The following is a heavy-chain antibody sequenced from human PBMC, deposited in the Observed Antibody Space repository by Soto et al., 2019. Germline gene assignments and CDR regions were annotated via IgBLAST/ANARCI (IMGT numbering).Heavy chain of an antibody. D-gene: IGHD1-26*01. CDR3: ARDRFAYPTKDPHL. CDR1: GYTFTDFY. J-gene: IGHJ5*02. V-gene: IGHV1-46*04. CDR2: VNPSGGGA. Sequence: QVQLVQSGAEVKKPGASVKLSCKASGYTFTDFYVHWVRQAPGQGLEWMGFVNPSGGGATYSQNWQVRITMTRLSATRTTFMELRSLRSEDTAVYFCARDRFAYPTKDPHLWGPGTLVTVSS.